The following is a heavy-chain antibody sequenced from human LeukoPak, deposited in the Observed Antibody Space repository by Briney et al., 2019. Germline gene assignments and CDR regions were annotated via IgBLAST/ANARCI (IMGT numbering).Heavy chain of an antibody. CDR2: IYYSGST. D-gene: IGHD5-18*01. J-gene: IGHJ4*02. CDR1: GGSVSSYY. CDR3: ARLRYSYGSPYYFDY. V-gene: IGHV4-59*08. Sequence: SETLSLTCTVSGGSVSSYYWSWIRQPPGKGLEWIGYIYYSGSTNYNPSLKSRVTTSVDTSENQFSLKLTSVTAADTAVYYCARLRYSYGSPYYFDYWGQGTLVTVSS.